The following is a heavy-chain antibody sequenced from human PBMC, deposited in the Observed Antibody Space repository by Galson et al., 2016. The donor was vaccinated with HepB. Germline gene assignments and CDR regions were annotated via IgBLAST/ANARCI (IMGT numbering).Heavy chain of an antibody. J-gene: IGHJ5*02. V-gene: IGHV3-23*01. CDR2: ISGSEK. D-gene: IGHD3-10*01. CDR1: GFIFSTYS. CDR3: AKDRGSIGLRSWFDP. Sequence: SLRLSCAGSGFIFSTYSMSWVRQVPGKGLEWVSAISGSEKYYVDSVKGRFTISRDNSKNTLYLQMHSLGAEDTAIYYCAKDRGSIGLRSWFDPWGQGTLVTVSS.